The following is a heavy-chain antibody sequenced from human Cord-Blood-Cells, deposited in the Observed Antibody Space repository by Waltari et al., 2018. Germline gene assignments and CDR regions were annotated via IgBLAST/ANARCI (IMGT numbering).Heavy chain of an antibody. CDR3: AGGSLPRGENYFDY. J-gene: IGHJ4*02. Sequence: QVQLQQWGAGLLKPSETLSLTCAVHGGSFSGSPWSWIRQPPGKGLEWIGEINHSGSTNYNPSLKSRVTISVDTSKNQFSLKLSSVTAADTAVYYCAGGSLPRGENYFDYWGQGTLVTVSS. V-gene: IGHV4-34*01. CDR2: INHSGST. CDR1: GGSFSGSP.